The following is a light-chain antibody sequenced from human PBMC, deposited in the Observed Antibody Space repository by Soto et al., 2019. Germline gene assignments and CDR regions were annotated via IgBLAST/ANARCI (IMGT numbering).Light chain of an antibody. V-gene: IGKV3D-15*01. Sequence: EIVMTQSPATLSVSPGERATLSCRARQSVSSNLAWYQQKPGQAPRLLLYGVSTRATGIPARFSGTGSGTEFTLTISSLQSEDFAVYYCQQYSNWPRTFGPGTQVDFK. J-gene: IGKJ3*01. CDR2: GVS. CDR1: QSVSSN. CDR3: QQYSNWPRT.